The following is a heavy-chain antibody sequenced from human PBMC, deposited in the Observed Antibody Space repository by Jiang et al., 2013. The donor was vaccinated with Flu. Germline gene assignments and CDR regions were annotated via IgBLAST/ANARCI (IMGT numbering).Heavy chain of an antibody. CDR2: IYPGDSDT. Sequence: IGWVRQMPGKGLEWMGIIYPGDSDTRYSPSFQGQVTISADKSISTAYLQWSSLKASDTAMYYCARQEHYYDSSGYPPLDAFDIWGQGTMVTVSS. V-gene: IGHV5-51*01. J-gene: IGHJ3*02. D-gene: IGHD3-22*01. CDR3: ARQEHYYDSSGYPPLDAFDI.